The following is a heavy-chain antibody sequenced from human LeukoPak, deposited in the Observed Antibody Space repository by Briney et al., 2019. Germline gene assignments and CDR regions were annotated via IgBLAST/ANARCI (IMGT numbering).Heavy chain of an antibody. CDR2: IYSGGST. D-gene: IGHD6-6*01. CDR1: GFTVSSNY. Sequence: GGSLRLSCAASGFTVSSNYMSWVRQAPGKGLEWVSVIYSGGSTYYADSVKGRFTISRDNSKNTLYLQMNSLRAEDTAVYYCANLIAARPGGNYWGQGTLVTVSS. J-gene: IGHJ4*02. CDR3: ANLIAARPGGNY. V-gene: IGHV3-53*05.